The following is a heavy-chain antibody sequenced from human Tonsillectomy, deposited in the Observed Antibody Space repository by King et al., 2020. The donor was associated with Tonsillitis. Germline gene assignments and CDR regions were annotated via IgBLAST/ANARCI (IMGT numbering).Heavy chain of an antibody. D-gene: IGHD1-26*01. CDR2: IYYTGST. CDR1: GGSISSGDFY. CDR3: ARVGQWGDPFGI. V-gene: IGHV4-31*03. J-gene: IGHJ3*02. Sequence: VQLQESGPGLVKPSQTLSLTCTVSGGSISSGDFYWNWIRHHPGKGLEWIGYIYYTGSTSYNPSLKSRLALSVDTSKNQFSLNLGSVTPADTAIYYCARVGQWGDPFGIWGPGTVVTVSS.